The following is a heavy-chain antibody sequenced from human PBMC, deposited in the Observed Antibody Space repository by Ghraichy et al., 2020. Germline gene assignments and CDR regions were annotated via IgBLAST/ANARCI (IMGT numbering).Heavy chain of an antibody. D-gene: IGHD6-13*01. J-gene: IGHJ4*02. CDR1: GFTFSSYG. V-gene: IGHV3-33*01. CDR2: IWYDGSNK. CDR3: ARDPNSIAAAAVDFDY. Sequence: GSLRLSCAASGFTFSSYGMHWVRQAPGKGLEWVAVIWYDGSNKYYADSVKGRFTISRDNSKNTLYLQMNSLRAEDMAVYYCARDPNSIAAAAVDFDYWGQGTLVTVSS.